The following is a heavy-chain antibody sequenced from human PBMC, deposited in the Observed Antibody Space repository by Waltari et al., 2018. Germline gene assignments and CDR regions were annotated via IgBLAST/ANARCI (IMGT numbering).Heavy chain of an antibody. Sequence: QVQLQLWGAGLLKPSETLSLTCAVYGGSFSGYYWSWIRQPPGKGLEWIGEINHSGNTNYNPSLKSRVTISVDTSKNQFSLKLSSVTAADTAVYYCAREGVAVAGDYYYYGMDVWGQGTTVTVSS. CDR2: INHSGNT. CDR3: AREGVAVAGDYYYYGMDV. J-gene: IGHJ6*02. D-gene: IGHD6-19*01. CDR1: GGSFSGYY. V-gene: IGHV4-34*01.